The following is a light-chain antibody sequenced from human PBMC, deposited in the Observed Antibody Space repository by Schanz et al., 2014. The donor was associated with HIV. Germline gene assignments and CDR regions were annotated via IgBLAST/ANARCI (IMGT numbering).Light chain of an antibody. CDR3: QQYNDWPPIT. Sequence: EIVLTQSPGTLSLSPGERATLSCRASQSVSSDYFAWYQQKSGQAPRLLIYGASTRATGVPARFSGGGSGTEFTLTISRLQSEDFAVYYCQQYNDWPPITFGQGTRLEIK. CDR1: QSVSSD. CDR2: GAS. V-gene: IGKV3-15*01. J-gene: IGKJ5*01.